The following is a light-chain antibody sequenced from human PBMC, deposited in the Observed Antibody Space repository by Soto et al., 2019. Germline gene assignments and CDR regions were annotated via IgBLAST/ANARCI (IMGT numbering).Light chain of an antibody. J-gene: IGKJ5*01. CDR2: DAS. V-gene: IGKV1-12*01. Sequence: DIQMTQSPSSVSASVGDRVTITCRASQGINNWLGWYQQRPGTAPKLLIYDASSLQSGVPSRFSGSGSGTDFTLTITSLQPEDSATYYCQQANNFPITFGQGTRLEIK. CDR1: QGINNW. CDR3: QQANNFPIT.